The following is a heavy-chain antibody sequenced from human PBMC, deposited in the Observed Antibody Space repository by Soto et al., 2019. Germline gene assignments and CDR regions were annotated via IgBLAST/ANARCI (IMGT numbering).Heavy chain of an antibody. J-gene: IGHJ4*02. CDR1: GGSISSYY. D-gene: IGHD3-3*01. CDR2: IYNSGTT. CDR3: ARGYDFWSGYYYGFEY. Sequence: QVQLQESGPGLVKPSETLSLTCTVSGGSISSYYWSWIRQPPGKGLEWIGYIYNSGTTNYNPSFTSRVTISVDPSTNQSSLKLTSMPAADTAVYYCARGYDFWSGYYYGFEYWGQGTLVTVSS. V-gene: IGHV4-59*01.